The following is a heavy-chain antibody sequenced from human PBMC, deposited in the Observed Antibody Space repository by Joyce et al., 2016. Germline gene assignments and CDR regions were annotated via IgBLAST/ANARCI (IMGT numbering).Heavy chain of an antibody. CDR2: INTDGRST. CDR3: VRGISARPGGPNWFDP. CDR1: GFSFSGYW. J-gene: IGHJ5*02. V-gene: IGHV3-74*01. Sequence: EVQLVESGGGLVQPGGSLRLSCAASGFSFSGYWIHWVRQAQGKGLVWVSRINTDGRSTRFADSVKGRFTISRDNAKNTLYLQMNSLRAEDTAVYYCVRGISARPGGPNWFDPWGQGTLVTVSS. D-gene: IGHD6-6*01.